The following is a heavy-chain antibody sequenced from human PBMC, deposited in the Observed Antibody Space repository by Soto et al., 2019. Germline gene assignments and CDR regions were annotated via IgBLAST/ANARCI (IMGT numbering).Heavy chain of an antibody. D-gene: IGHD2-15*01. Sequence: QVQLVQSGAEVKKPGASVKVSCKASGYTFTSYYMHWVRQAPGQGLEWMGIINPSGGSTSYAQKFQSRVIMTRNTCTSTVYMELSSLRSDDTAVYYCARGSNIVVVVAATQLDYWGQGTLVTVSS. CDR1: GYTFTSYY. CDR3: ARGSNIVVVVAATQLDY. CDR2: INPSGGST. V-gene: IGHV1-46*01. J-gene: IGHJ4*02.